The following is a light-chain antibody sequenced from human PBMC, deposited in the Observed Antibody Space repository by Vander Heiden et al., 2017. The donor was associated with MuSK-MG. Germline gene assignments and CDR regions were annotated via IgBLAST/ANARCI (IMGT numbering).Light chain of an antibody. CDR3: MQALQRPFT. J-gene: IGKJ3*01. Sequence: DIVMTQSPLSLPVTPGDSASISCRSSQSLLQSNGQNYLDWYVQKPGQSPQLLIYLCSRRASGVPDRFSGRGSDTDFTLESSRVDAEDVGVYYCMQALQRPFTFGPGTKV. V-gene: IGKV2-28*01. CDR1: QSLLQSNGQNY. CDR2: LCS.